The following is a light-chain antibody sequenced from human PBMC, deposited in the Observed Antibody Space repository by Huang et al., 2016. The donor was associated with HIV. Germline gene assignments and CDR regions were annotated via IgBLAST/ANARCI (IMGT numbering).Light chain of an antibody. J-gene: IGKJ5*01. V-gene: IGKV2-28*01. Sequence: CPSSQSLLHTNGYSYVDWYLQKPGQSPQLLTYLSSNRASGVPDRFSGGGSVLDFTLKISSVEAEDVGIYYCMQALQTPRTFGQGTRLEIK. CDR1: QSLLHTNGYSY. CDR3: MQALQTPRT. CDR2: LSS.